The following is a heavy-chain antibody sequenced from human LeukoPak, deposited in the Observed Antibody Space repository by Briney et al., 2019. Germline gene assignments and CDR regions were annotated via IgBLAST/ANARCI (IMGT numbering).Heavy chain of an antibody. CDR2: ISESGSGT. Sequence: GGSLRLSCAVSGLTFSRYAMSWVRQAPGKGLEWVSAISESGSGTYYADSVKGRFTISRDNSKDTLSLQMNSLRAEDTAVYYCAKNIAQGYTFGSIEQDYWGQGTLVTVSS. J-gene: IGHJ4*02. V-gene: IGHV3-23*01. CDR3: AKNIAQGYTFGSIEQDY. CDR1: GLTFSRYA. D-gene: IGHD5-18*01.